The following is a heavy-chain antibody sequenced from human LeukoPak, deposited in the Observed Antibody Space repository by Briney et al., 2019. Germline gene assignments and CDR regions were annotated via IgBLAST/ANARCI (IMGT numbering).Heavy chain of an antibody. D-gene: IGHD6-19*01. CDR1: GFPFGSYG. CDR3: ARDLSAAFDF. CDR2: LVYDERS. V-gene: IGHV3-33*05. J-gene: IGHJ4*02. Sequence: GGTLRLSCAASGFPFGSYGMHWVRQAPGKGLEWVARLVYDERSDYANSVKGRFSISRDNSKNTPFLDMSDLRVEDTAVYYCARDLSAAFDFWGQGVLVTVSS.